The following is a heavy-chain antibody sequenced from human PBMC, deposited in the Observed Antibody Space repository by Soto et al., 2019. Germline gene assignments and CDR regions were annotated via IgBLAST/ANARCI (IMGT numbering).Heavy chain of an antibody. J-gene: IGHJ5*02. CDR1: GGTFTSYT. Sequence: SVKVSCKASGGTFTSYTISWVRQAPGQGLEWMGRIIPYIGIANYAQKLQGRVTITADTSTSTAYMELRSLRSEDTAVYYCARAWGYSYGFDPWGQGTLVTVSS. CDR2: IIPYIGIA. V-gene: IGHV1-69*02. D-gene: IGHD5-18*01. CDR3: ARAWGYSYGFDP.